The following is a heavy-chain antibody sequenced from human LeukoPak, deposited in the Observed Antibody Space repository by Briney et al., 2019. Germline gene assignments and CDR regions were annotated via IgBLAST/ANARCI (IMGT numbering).Heavy chain of an antibody. CDR1: GFTFSDGA. CDR2: TKSKTDDGTT. Sequence: GGSLRLSCAASGFTFSDGAVHWVRQAPGKGLEWGGRTKSKTDDGTTDYAAPVKGRFTISRDDSKSSLYLQMNSLKTEDTAVYYCTTVQSYYYDSSGYYIIDYWGQGTLVTVSS. CDR3: TTVQSYYYDSSGYYIIDY. V-gene: IGHV3-15*01. J-gene: IGHJ4*02. D-gene: IGHD3-22*01.